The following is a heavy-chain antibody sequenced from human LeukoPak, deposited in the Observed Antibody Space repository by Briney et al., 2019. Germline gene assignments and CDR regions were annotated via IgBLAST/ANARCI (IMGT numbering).Heavy chain of an antibody. Sequence: ASVNVSCKASGYTFTGYYMHWVRQAPGQGLEWMGWISPNSGGTNYAQKFQGRVTMTRDTSISTAYMELSSLKSDDTAVYYCAGDEGGLVAGDYWGQGTLVTVSS. D-gene: IGHD2-15*01. J-gene: IGHJ4*02. CDR2: ISPNSGGT. CDR1: GYTFTGYY. V-gene: IGHV1-2*02. CDR3: AGDEGGLVAGDY.